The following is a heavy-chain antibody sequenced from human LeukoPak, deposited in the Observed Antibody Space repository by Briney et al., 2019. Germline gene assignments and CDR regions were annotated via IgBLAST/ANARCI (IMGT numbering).Heavy chain of an antibody. V-gene: IGHV1-2*02. CDR2: INPNSGGT. J-gene: IGHJ4*02. D-gene: IGHD2-2*01. CDR3: ARWGDYCSSTSCSMVLDY. Sequence: ASVKVSCKASGYTFTGYYMHWVRQAPGQGLEWMGWINPNSGGTNYAQKFQGRVTMTRDTSISTAYVELSRLRSDDTAVYYCARWGDYCSSTSCSMVLDYWGQGTLVTVSS. CDR1: GYTFTGYY.